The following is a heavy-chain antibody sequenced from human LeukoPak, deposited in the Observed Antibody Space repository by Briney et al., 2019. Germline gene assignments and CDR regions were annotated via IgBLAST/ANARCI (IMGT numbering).Heavy chain of an antibody. CDR1: GFTFNRYT. D-gene: IGHD2-15*01. Sequence: PGGSLRLSCAASGFTFNRYTISWVRQAPGKGLEWVSSITSSSSYIYSADSVKGRFTISRDNAKNSLYLQMNSLRAEDTALYYCVRSPNGGFDAFDIWGQGTMVTVSS. CDR3: VRSPNGGFDAFDI. J-gene: IGHJ3*02. CDR2: ITSSSSYI. V-gene: IGHV3-21*01.